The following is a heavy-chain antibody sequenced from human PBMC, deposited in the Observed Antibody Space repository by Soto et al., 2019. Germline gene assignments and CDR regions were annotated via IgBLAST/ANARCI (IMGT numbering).Heavy chain of an antibody. CDR1: GFTFGNYA. J-gene: IGHJ4*02. D-gene: IGHD6-19*01. Sequence: PGGSLRLSCAASGFTFGNYAMSWVRQAPGKGLEWVSAIGGSGGRPYYADSVKGWFTISRDNSKNTLYLQMNSLRAEDTAVYYCAKTAEAVAGTVYDYWGQGTLVTVSS. CDR2: IGGSGGRP. CDR3: AKTAEAVAGTVYDY. V-gene: IGHV3-23*01.